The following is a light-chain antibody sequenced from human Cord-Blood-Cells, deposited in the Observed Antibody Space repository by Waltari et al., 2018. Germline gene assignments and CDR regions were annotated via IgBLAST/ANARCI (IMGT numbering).Light chain of an antibody. J-gene: IGKJ2*01. CDR1: QSVLYSSNNKKY. V-gene: IGKV4-1*01. CDR2: WAS. CDR3: QQYYSTPYT. Sequence: DIVMTQSPDSLAVSLGERATINCKSSQSVLYSSNNKKYLAWYQQKPGQPPKLLIYWASTRESGVPDRFSGSGSGTEFTLTISSLQAEDVAVYYCQQYYSTPYTFGQGTKLEIK.